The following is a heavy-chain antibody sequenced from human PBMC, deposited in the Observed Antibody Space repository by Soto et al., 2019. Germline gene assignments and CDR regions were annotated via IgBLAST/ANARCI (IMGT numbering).Heavy chain of an antibody. CDR1: GGTLSDHG. V-gene: IGHV1-69*06. CDR3: APWVYGLGNYYTGIAAFDI. J-gene: IGHJ3*02. D-gene: IGHD3-10*01. CDR2: TIPVFNTA. Sequence: QVQLEQSGAEVKKPGSSVKVSCKASGGTLSDHGVAWLRQAPGQGLEWMGGTIPVFNTAKYAQKFQGRVTVTADKFTKIAYMELTTQRSEDTAFYFCAPWVYGLGNYYTGIAAFDIGGLGTVVIVCS.